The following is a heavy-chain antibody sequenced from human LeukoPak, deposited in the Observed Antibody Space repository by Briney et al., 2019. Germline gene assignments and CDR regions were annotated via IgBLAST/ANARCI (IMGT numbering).Heavy chain of an antibody. CDR2: ISSSSSTI. CDR1: GFTFSSYS. CDR3: ARDVVVVTAIPRYYYYYYYMDV. V-gene: IGHV3-48*01. J-gene: IGHJ6*03. Sequence: GGSLRLSCAASGFTFSSYSMNWVRQAPGKGLEWVSYISSSSSTIYYADSVKGRFTISRDNAKNSLYLQMNSLRAEDTAVYYCARDVVVVTAIPRYYYYYYYMDVWGKGTSVTVSS. D-gene: IGHD2-21*02.